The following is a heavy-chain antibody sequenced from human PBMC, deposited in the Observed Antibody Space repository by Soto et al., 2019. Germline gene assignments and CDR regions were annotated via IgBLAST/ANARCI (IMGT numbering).Heavy chain of an antibody. J-gene: IGHJ4*02. D-gene: IGHD6-13*01. CDR3: ARGLHSSSWYVRVGEG. Sequence: PSETLSLTCAVYGGSFSGYYWSWIRQPPGKGLEWIGEINHSGSTNYNPSLKSRVTISVDTSKNQFSLKLSSVTAADTAVYYCARGLHSSSWYVRVGEGGGQGTLVTVSS. V-gene: IGHV4-34*01. CDR1: GGSFSGYY. CDR2: INHSGST.